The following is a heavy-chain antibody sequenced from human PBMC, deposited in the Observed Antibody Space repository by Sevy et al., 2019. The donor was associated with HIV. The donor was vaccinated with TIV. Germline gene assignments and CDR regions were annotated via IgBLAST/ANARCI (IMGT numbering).Heavy chain of an antibody. D-gene: IGHD3-10*01. V-gene: IGHV3-21*01. Sequence: GGSLRLSCAASGFTFSSYSMNWVRQAPGKGLEWVSSISSSSSYIYYADSVKGRCTISRDNAKNSLYLQMNSLRAEDTAVYYCAGPGPLMVRGVIPYYFDYWGQGTLVTVSS. CDR2: ISSSSSYI. J-gene: IGHJ4*02. CDR3: AGPGPLMVRGVIPYYFDY. CDR1: GFTFSSYS.